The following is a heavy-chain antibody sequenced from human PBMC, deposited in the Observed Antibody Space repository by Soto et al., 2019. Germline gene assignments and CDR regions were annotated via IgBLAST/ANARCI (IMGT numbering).Heavy chain of an antibody. CDR2: IYYSGST. Sequence: QVQLQESGPGLVKPSQTLSLTCTVSGGSISSGGYYWSWIRQHPGKGLEWIGYIYYSGSTYYNPSLKCRVTISVDTSKNQFSLKLSSVTAADTAVYYCARVTYYYGSGSLKKEYYFDYWGQGTLVTVSS. CDR1: GGSISSGGYY. J-gene: IGHJ4*02. D-gene: IGHD3-10*01. CDR3: ARVTYYYGSGSLKKEYYFDY. V-gene: IGHV4-31*03.